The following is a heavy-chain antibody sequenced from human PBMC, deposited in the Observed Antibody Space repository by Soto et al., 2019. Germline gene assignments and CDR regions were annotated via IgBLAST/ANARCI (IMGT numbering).Heavy chain of an antibody. J-gene: IGHJ4*02. CDR1: GFTFSSYA. CDR2: ISGSGGST. CDR3: AKDTVSSGLLRVFDY. V-gene: IGHV3-23*01. Sequence: GGSLRLSCAASGFTFSSYAMSWVRQAPGKGLEWVSAISGSGGSTYYADSVKGRFTISRDNSKNTLYLQMNSLRAEDTAVYYCAKDTVSSGLLRVFDYWGQGTLVTVSS. D-gene: IGHD3-22*01.